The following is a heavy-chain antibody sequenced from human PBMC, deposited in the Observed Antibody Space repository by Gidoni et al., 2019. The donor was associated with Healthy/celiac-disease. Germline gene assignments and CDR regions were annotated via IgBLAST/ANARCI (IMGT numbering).Heavy chain of an antibody. V-gene: IGHV1-69*01. CDR1: GGTFSSYA. D-gene: IGHD6-19*01. CDR2: IIPICGTA. J-gene: IGHJ6*02. CDR3: ARERGTSSGWYRYYGMDV. Sequence: QVQLVQSGAAVKKPGSSVKVSCKASGGTFSSYAISWVRQAPGQGLEWMGGIIPICGTANDAQKFQGRVTITADESTSTAYMELSSLRSEDTAVYYCARERGTSSGWYRYYGMDVWGQGTTVTVSS.